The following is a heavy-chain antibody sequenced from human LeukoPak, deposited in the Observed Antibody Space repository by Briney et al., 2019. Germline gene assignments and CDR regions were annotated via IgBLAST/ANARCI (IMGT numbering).Heavy chain of an antibody. CDR1: GFTFSTFA. V-gene: IGHV3-23*01. CDR2: ITGAGSTT. CDR3: VRDRNYFKALQRSY. Sequence: PGGSLRLSCAASGFTFSTFAMSWVRQDPGRGLEWVSSITGAGSTTYYPESVKGRFTISRDNSKNTLYLQMNSLRVEDTAVYFCVRDRNYFKALQRSYWGQGTLVTVSS. J-gene: IGHJ4*02. D-gene: IGHD1-7*01.